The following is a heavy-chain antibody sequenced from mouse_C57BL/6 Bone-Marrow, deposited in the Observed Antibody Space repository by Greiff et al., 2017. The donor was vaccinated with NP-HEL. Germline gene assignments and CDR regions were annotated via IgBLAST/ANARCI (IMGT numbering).Heavy chain of an antibody. J-gene: IGHJ1*03. CDR2: INPSSGYT. CDR1: GYTFTSYW. CDR3: ASPFPWYFDV. V-gene: IGHV1-7*01. Sequence: QVQLQQSGEEMAKPGASVKLSCKASGYTFTSYWMHWVKQRPGQGLEWIGYINPSSGYTKYNQKFKDKATLTADKSSSTAYMQLSSLTYEDSAVYYCASPFPWYFDVWGTGTTVTVSS.